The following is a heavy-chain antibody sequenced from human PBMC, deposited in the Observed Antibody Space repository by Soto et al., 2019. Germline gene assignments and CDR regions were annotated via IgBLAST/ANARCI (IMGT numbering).Heavy chain of an antibody. CDR1: GGSISNYY. CDR3: ARRYGSSFDY. V-gene: IGHV4-59*08. Sequence: SETLSLTCTVSGGSISNYYWSWIRQPPGKGLEWIGYIYYSGSTNYNPSLKSRVTISVDTSKSQFSLKLSSVTAADTAVYYCARRYGSSFDYWGQGTLVTVSS. J-gene: IGHJ4*02. D-gene: IGHD3-10*01. CDR2: IYYSGST.